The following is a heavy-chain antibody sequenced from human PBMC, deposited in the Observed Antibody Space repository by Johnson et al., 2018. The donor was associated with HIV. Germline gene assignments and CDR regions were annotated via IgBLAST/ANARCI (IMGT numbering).Heavy chain of an antibody. CDR3: ARDVQYPGTDVFDI. V-gene: IGHV3-66*01. J-gene: IGHJ3*02. Sequence: EVQLVESGGGVVQPGRSLRLSCAASGFTFSSYGMSWVRQAPGKGLEWVSGINWNGGSTYYADSVKGRFNISRDNSKNTLYLQMNSLRAEDTALYYCARDVQYPGTDVFDIWGQGTMVTVSS. CDR2: INWNGGST. CDR1: GFTFSSYG. D-gene: IGHD2-2*01.